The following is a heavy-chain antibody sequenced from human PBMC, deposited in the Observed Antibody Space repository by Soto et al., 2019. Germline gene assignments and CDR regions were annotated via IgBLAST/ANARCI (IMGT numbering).Heavy chain of an antibody. CDR1: GFTFGDSY. Sequence: GGSLRLSCAGSGFTFGDSYMSWIRQAPGKGLEWVSSISSSSSYIYYADSVKGRFTISRDNAKNSLYLQMNSLRAEDTAVYYCARENSGSYDYWGQGTLVTVSS. CDR3: ARENSGSYDY. CDR2: ISSSSSYI. V-gene: IGHV3-21*01. D-gene: IGHD3-10*01. J-gene: IGHJ4*02.